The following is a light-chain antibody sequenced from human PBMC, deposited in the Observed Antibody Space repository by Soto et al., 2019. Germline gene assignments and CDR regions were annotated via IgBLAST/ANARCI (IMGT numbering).Light chain of an antibody. J-gene: IGKJ4*01. V-gene: IGKV3-15*01. CDR3: QQYHSWPLT. CDR1: QSIGSN. Sequence: EIVMTQSPGTVSVSPGEGATLTCRASQSIGSNLAWYLQKPGQGPRLLIFVASTRATGIPARFSGSGSGTEFTLTISTLQSEDVAVYHCQQYHSWPLTFGGGTKVEVK. CDR2: VAS.